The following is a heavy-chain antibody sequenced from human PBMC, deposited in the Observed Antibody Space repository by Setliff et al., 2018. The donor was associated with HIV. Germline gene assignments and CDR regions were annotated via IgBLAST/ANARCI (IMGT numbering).Heavy chain of an antibody. CDR1: GFTFSSYA. CDR2: IGWNTL. CDR3: VRDHVWGFDY. D-gene: IGHD3-16*01. Sequence: PGGSLRLSCAASGFTFSSYAMHWVRQAPGKGLEYVSAIGWNTLYYADSVRGRFTISTDNAKNSLYLQMNSLRAEDTAVYYCVRDHVWGFDYWGQGTLVTVSS. V-gene: IGHV3-64*02. J-gene: IGHJ4*02.